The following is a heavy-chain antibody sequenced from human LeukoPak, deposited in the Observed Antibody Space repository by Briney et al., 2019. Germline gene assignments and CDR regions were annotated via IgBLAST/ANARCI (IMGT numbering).Heavy chain of an antibody. CDR1: GYTFTSYY. CDR2: INPSGGST. CDR3: ARQRAARLGFNDAFDI. D-gene: IGHD6-6*01. V-gene: IGHV1-46*01. J-gene: IGHJ3*02. Sequence: ASVKVSCKASGYTFTSYYMHWVRQAPGQGLEWMGIINPSGGSTSYAQKFQGRVTMTRDMSTSTVYMELSSLRSEDTAVYYCARQRAARLGFNDAFDIWGQGTMVTVSS.